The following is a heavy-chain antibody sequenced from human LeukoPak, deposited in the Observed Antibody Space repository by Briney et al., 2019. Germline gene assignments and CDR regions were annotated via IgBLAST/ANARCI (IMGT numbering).Heavy chain of an antibody. CDR1: GYTFTRYY. D-gene: IGHD3-16*01. CDR2: INPNSGGT. J-gene: IGHJ4*02. Sequence: ASVKVSCKASGYTFTRYYMHWVRQAPGQGLEWMGWINPNSGGTNYAQKFQGRVTMTGDTSISTAYMELSSLRSEDMAVYYCARGAMITFGGVPPPDYWGQGTLVTVSS. V-gene: IGHV1-2*02. CDR3: ARGAMITFGGVPPPDY.